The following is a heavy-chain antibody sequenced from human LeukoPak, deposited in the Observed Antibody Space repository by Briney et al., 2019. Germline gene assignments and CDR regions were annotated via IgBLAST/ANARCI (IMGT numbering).Heavy chain of an antibody. D-gene: IGHD3-22*01. CDR1: GFTFSSYA. Sequence: GVSLRLSCAASGFTFSSYAMSWVRQAPGKGLEWVSAISGSGGSTYYADPVKGRFTISRDNSKNTLYLQMNSLRAEDTAVYYCAKDSLWYYDSSGYYPEYFQHWGQGTLVTVSS. CDR2: ISGSGGST. V-gene: IGHV3-23*01. J-gene: IGHJ1*01. CDR3: AKDSLWYYDSSGYYPEYFQH.